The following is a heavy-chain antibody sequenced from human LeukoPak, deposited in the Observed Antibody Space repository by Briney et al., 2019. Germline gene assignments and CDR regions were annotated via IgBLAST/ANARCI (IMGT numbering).Heavy chain of an antibody. V-gene: IGHV3-13*04. CDR3: AGGDILTDYSFDP. J-gene: IGHJ5*02. Sequence: GGSLRLSCAASGFTFSNYDMHWVRQATGKGLEWVSGIGTTGDTYYPASVKGRFTISRENAKNSLYLQMNSLRAGDTAVYYCAGGDILTDYSFDPWGQGTLVIVSS. CDR1: GFTFSNYD. CDR2: IGTTGDT. D-gene: IGHD3-9*01.